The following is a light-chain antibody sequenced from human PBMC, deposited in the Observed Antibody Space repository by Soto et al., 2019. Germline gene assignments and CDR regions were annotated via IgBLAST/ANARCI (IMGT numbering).Light chain of an antibody. V-gene: IGKV3D-15*01. CDR3: QQYDKWPLT. CDR2: GAS. CDR1: QSVDIN. J-gene: IGKJ4*01. Sequence: EIVMTQSPATLSVSPGERATLSCRASQSVDINLAWYQQKPGQAPRLLIFGASTRATGIPARFSGSGSGTDFTLTISSLQSEDFGVYFCQQYDKWPLTFGGGTKVDIK.